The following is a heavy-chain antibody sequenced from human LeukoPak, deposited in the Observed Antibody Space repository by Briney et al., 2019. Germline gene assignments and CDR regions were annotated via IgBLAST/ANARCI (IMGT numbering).Heavy chain of an antibody. V-gene: IGHV4-59*01. J-gene: IGHJ3*02. CDR1: GGSISSYY. D-gene: IGHD5-12*01. CDR2: IYYSGST. Sequence: PSETLSLTCTVSGGSISSYYWSWIRQPPGKGLEWIGYIYYSGSTNYNPSLKSRVTISVDTSKNQFSLKLSSVTAADTAVYYCARDRDSGYDWGAFDIWGQGTMVTVSS. CDR3: ARDRDSGYDWGAFDI.